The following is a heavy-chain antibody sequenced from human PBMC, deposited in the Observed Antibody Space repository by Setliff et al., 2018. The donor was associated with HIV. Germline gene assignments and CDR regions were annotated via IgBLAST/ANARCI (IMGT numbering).Heavy chain of an antibody. CDR3: ARGMDYYDTSGYYQYYFXY. V-gene: IGHV1-2*04. CDR1: XYSFTDYY. CDR2: INPQSDGT. J-gene: IGHJ4*02. Sequence: ASVKVSCKASXYSFTDYYIHWVRQAPGKGLEXMGWINPQSDGTNYAQKFQGWITMTRXXSISTAYMELSRLRSDDTAVYYCARGMDYYDTSGYYQYYFXYWGQGT. D-gene: IGHD3-22*01.